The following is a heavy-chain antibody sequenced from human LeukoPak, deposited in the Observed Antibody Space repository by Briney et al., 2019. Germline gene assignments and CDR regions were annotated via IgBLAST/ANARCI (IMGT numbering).Heavy chain of an antibody. CDR3: AKYGGNPTYFAFDI. CDR1: GGSISSGGYY. J-gene: IGHJ3*02. V-gene: IGHV4-31*03. D-gene: IGHD4-23*01. Sequence: PSETQSLTCTVSGGSISSGGYYWSWIRQHPGKGLEWIGYIYYSGSTYYNPSLKSRVTISVDTSKNQFSLKLSSVTAADTAVYYCAKYGGNPTYFAFDIWGQGTMVTVSS. CDR2: IYYSGST.